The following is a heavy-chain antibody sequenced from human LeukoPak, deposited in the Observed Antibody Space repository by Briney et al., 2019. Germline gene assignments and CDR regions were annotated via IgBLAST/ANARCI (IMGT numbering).Heavy chain of an antibody. V-gene: IGHV4-61*02. CDR1: GGSISSGSYY. D-gene: IGHD2-2*01. CDR2: IYTIGST. J-gene: IGHJ4*02. CDR3: ARAHYQLLSLDY. Sequence: ASETLSLTCTVSGGSISSGSYYWSWIRQPAGKGLEWIGRIYTIGSTNYNPSLTSRVTISVDTSENQFSLKLSSVPAADTAVYYCARAHYQLLSLDYWGQGTLVTVSS.